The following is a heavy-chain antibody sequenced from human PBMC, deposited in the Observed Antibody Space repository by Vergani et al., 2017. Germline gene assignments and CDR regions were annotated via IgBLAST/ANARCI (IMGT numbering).Heavy chain of an antibody. V-gene: IGHV1-8*01. CDR3: ARAHCSSTSCYDWFDP. Sequence: QVPLVQSGAEVKKPGASVKVSCKASGYTFTSYDINWVRQATGQGLEWMGWMNPSSGNTGYAQKFQGRVTMTRNTSISTAYMELSSLRSEDTAVYYCARAHCSSTSCYDWFDPWGQGTLVTVSS. CDR1: GYTFTSYD. J-gene: IGHJ5*02. D-gene: IGHD2-2*01. CDR2: MNPSSGNT.